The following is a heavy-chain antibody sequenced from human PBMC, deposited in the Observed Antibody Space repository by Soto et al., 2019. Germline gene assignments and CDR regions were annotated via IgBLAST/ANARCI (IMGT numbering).Heavy chain of an antibody. J-gene: IGHJ6*04. CDR2: ISYSGGST. Sequence: EVQVLGSGGGLVPPGGALRLSCAASGFIFSNYAFNWVRQAPGKGLEWVSGISYSGGSTNYADSVKGRFTFSRDNSKNTLYLQMYSLRAEDTAVYYCAKSPGSHYYYAMDVWGKGTTVTSSS. V-gene: IGHV3-23*01. CDR1: GFIFSNYA. CDR3: AKSPGSHYYYAMDV.